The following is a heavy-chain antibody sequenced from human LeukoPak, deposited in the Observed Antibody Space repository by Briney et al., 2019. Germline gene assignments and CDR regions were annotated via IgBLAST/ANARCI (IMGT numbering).Heavy chain of an antibody. CDR3: ARDQQLLDAFDI. CDR2: IYSGGST. Sequence: GGSLRLSCAVSGFTVSSNYMSWVRQAPGKGLEWVSVIYSGGSTYYADSVKGRFTISRDNSKNTLYLQMNSLRAEDTAAYYCARDQQLLDAFDIWGQGTMVTVSS. CDR1: GFTVSSNY. D-gene: IGHD6-13*01. V-gene: IGHV3-53*01. J-gene: IGHJ3*02.